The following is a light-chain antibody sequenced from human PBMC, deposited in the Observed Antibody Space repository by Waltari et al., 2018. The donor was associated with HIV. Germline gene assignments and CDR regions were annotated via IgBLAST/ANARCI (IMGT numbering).Light chain of an antibody. J-gene: IGLJ1*01. V-gene: IGLV1-44*01. CDR2: NDD. CDR1: GSNIRSNY. Sequence: QSVLAQPPSVSGAPGQRGTISCSGSGSNIRSNYVNWYQQLPVTAPRVLIYNDDQRPSGVPARFSGAKAGTTASLAISGLQSEDEADYYCAAWDDTLKVYVFGTGTKVTVL. CDR3: AAWDDTLKVYV.